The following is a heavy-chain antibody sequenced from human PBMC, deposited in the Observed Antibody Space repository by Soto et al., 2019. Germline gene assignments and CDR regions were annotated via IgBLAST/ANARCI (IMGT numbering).Heavy chain of an antibody. CDR1: GYTFTGYY. J-gene: IGHJ5*02. CDR2: INPNNGVT. CDR3: AKGGSSWTEWFDP. D-gene: IGHD6-13*01. Sequence: ASVKVSFKASGYTFTGYYVHWVRQAPGQGLEWMGWINPNNGVTYYAQKFQGRVTMTRDTSISTAYMELSRLTSDDTAVYYCAKGGSSWTEWFDPWGQGTLVTVSS. V-gene: IGHV1-2*02.